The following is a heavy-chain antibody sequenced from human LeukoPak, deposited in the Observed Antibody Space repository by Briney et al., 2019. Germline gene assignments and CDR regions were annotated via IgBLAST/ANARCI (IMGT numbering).Heavy chain of an antibody. CDR2: IYYGGST. Sequence: SETLSLTCTVSGVSISNYYWSWIRQPPGTGLEWIGYIYYGGSTNYIPSLKSRVTISINTSRTQFFLNLSSVTAADTAVYYCARHVADDHGDYNFDFWGPGALVTVSS. CDR3: ARHVADDHGDYNFDF. D-gene: IGHD4-17*01. V-gene: IGHV4-59*08. CDR1: GVSISNYY. J-gene: IGHJ4*02.